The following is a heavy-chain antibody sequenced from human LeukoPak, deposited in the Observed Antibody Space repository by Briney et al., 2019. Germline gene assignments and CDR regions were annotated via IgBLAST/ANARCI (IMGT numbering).Heavy chain of an antibody. CDR3: TRDVTSYGHFDS. Sequence: GGSLRLSCAASGFTFSSYWMTWVRQAPGKGLEWVAYISSASNYIYYADSVKGRLTVSRDNAKNSLYLQMDSLRAEDTAVYYCTRDVTSYGHFDSWGQGTLVTVVS. V-gene: IGHV3-21*01. J-gene: IGHJ4*02. D-gene: IGHD3-16*01. CDR2: ISSASNYI. CDR1: GFTFSSYW.